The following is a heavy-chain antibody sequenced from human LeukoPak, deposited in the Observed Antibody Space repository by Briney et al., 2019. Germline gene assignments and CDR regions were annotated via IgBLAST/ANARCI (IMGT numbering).Heavy chain of an antibody. V-gene: IGHV1-69*13. CDR2: IIPIFGTA. CDR3: ARVLRLPRGPEGYNWFDP. CDR1: GGTFSSYA. J-gene: IGHJ5*02. Sequence: SVKVSCKASGGTFSSYAISWVRQAPGQGLEWMGGIIPIFGTANYAQKFQGRVTITADESTSTAYMELSSLRSEDTAVYYCARVLRLPRGPEGYNWFDPWGQGTLVTVSS.